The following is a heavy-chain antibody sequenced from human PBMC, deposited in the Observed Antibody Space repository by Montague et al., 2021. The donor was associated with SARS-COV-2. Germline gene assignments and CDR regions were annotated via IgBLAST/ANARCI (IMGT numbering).Heavy chain of an antibody. Sequence: SLRLSCAVSGFTFSRNAMSWVRQAPGKGLDWVSSISGSGDETHYADSVKGRFTISRDISRSTVYVQMNSLRVEDTAVYYCARDPSGGISNWFDPWGQGTPVTVSS. CDR3: ARDPSGGISNWFDP. CDR2: ISGSGDET. J-gene: IGHJ5*02. CDR1: GFTFSRNA. V-gene: IGHV3-23*01. D-gene: IGHD4-23*01.